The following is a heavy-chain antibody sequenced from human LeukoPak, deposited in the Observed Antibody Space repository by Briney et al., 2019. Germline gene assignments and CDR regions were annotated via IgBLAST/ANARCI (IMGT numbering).Heavy chain of an antibody. CDR1: GGSISSSSYY. J-gene: IGHJ4*02. CDR2: IYYSGST. V-gene: IGHV4-39*07. CDR3: GRVAMVRGVRSCFDY. D-gene: IGHD3-10*01. Sequence: SETLTLTCTVSGGSISSSSYYWGWIRQPRGKGLEWIGSIYYSGSTYYNPSLKSRVTISVDTSKNQFSLKLSSVTAADTAVYYCGRVAMVRGVRSCFDYWGQGTLVTVSS.